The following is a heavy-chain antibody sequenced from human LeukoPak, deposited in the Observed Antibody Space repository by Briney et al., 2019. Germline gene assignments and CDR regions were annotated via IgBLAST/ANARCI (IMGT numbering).Heavy chain of an antibody. Sequence: SETLSLTCTVSGGSIRNDYWSWIRQPPGKGLEWIAYINNNWDTNYSPSLKSRATISIDTSKNQFSLKLSSVTAADTAVYYCARDPYSSSWYGAGGYYYMDVWGKGTTVTISS. V-gene: IGHV4-4*08. CDR1: GGSIRNDY. CDR2: INNNWDT. J-gene: IGHJ6*03. D-gene: IGHD6-13*01. CDR3: ARDPYSSSWYGAGGYYYMDV.